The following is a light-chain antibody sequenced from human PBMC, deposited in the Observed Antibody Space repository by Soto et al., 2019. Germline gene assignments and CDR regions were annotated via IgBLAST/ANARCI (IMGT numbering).Light chain of an antibody. J-gene: IGKJ5*01. CDR1: QSVSSNY. Sequence: EIVLTQSPGTLSLSPGERATLSCRASQSVSSNYLAWYQQKPGQAPRLLIYGASSRATGIPDRFNGSGSGTDFTLTISSLEPEDFAVYYCQQRNSWPPTFTFGQGTRLE. V-gene: IGKV3D-20*02. CDR2: GAS. CDR3: QQRNSWPPTFT.